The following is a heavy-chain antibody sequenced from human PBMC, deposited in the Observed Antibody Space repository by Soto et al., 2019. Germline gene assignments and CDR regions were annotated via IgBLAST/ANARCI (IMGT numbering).Heavy chain of an antibody. CDR1: GITFTDSY. D-gene: IGHD3-9*01. J-gene: IGHJ4*02. CDR3: ATDFRRFDM. Sequence: GSLILSFSASGITFTDSYMSWVRQSPGKGLEWISYINSGSNYIKYSDSVRGRFTISRDNDKKLLFLQTNDLRVEDTGIYFCATDFRRFDMWGQGTLVTVSS. CDR2: INSGSNYI. V-gene: IGHV3-11*05.